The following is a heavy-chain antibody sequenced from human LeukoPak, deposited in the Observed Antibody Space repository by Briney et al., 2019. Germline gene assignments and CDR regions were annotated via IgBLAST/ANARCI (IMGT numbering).Heavy chain of an antibody. J-gene: IGHJ4*02. Sequence: SETLSLTCTVSGGSISSSSYYWGWIRQPPGKGLEWIGSIYYSGSTYYNPSLKSRVTISVDTSKNQFSLKLSSVTAADTAVYYCARVVAAAVELDYWGQGTLVTVSS. V-gene: IGHV4-39*07. D-gene: IGHD6-13*01. CDR3: ARVVAAAVELDY. CDR1: GGSISSSSYY. CDR2: IYYSGST.